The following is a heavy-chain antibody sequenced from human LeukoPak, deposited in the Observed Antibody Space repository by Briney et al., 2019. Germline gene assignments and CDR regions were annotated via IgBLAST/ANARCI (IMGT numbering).Heavy chain of an antibody. CDR3: ASMDIVVVPAAVQSYYGMDV. D-gene: IGHD2-2*03. CDR2: ISYDGSNK. CDR1: GFTFSSYG. Sequence: TGGSLRLSCAASGFTFSSYGMHWVRQAPGKGLEWVAVISYDGSNKYYADSVRGRFTISRDNSKNTLYLQMNSLRAEDTAVYYCASMDIVVVPAAVQSYYGMDVWGQGTTVTVSS. V-gene: IGHV3-30*03. J-gene: IGHJ6*02.